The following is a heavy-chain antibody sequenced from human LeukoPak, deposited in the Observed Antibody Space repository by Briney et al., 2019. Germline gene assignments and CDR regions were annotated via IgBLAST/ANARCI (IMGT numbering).Heavy chain of an antibody. V-gene: IGHV3-23*01. CDR2: ISGSGGST. D-gene: IGHD3-22*01. J-gene: IGHJ4*02. Sequence: GGSLRLSCAASGFTFSSYGMSWVRQAPGKGLEWVSAISGSGGSTYYADSVKGRFTISRDNSKNTLYLQMNSLRAEDTAAYYCAKDLKPTRITMIVVVIAPFDYWGQGTLVTVSS. CDR3: AKDLKPTRITMIVVVIAPFDY. CDR1: GFTFSSYG.